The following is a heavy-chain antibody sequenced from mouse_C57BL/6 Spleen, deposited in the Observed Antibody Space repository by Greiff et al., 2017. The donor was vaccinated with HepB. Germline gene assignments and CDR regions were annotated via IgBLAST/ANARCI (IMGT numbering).Heavy chain of an antibody. CDR2: IYPGDGDT. CDR1: GYAFSSSW. Sequence: VQLQQSGPELVKPGASVKISCKASGYAFSSSWMNWVKQRPGKGLEWIGRIYPGDGDTNYNGKFKGKATLTADKSSSTAYMQLSSLTSEDSAVYFCAREGTTVVTFDYWGQSTTLTVSS. CDR3: AREGTTVVTFDY. V-gene: IGHV1-82*01. D-gene: IGHD1-1*01. J-gene: IGHJ2*01.